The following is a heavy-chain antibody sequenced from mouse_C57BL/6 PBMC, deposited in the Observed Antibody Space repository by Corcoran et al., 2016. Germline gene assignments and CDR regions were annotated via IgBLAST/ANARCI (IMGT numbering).Heavy chain of an antibody. CDR1: GFTISSQY. CDR2: TTPDGSGK. Sequence: EVQLVESGGGLVQPGGSLRLSCAASGFTISSQYMTWVRQAPGKGLEWVANTTPDGSGKQYVESVKGRFTISRDNAQNSVFLQMNSLRAEDTALYYCASRGPDYWGQGTLVTVSS. CDR3: ASRGPDY. J-gene: IGHJ4*01. V-gene: IGHV5-17*01.